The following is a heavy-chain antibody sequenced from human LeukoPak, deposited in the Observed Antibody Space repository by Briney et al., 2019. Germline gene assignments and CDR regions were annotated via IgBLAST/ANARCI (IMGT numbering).Heavy chain of an antibody. D-gene: IGHD3-22*01. CDR2: ISAYNGNT. Sequence: ASVKVSCKASGYTFTSYGISWVRQAPGQGLEWMGWISAYNGNTNYAQKLQGRVTMTTDTSTSTAYMELRSLRSDDPAVYYCARDHYYDSSGSGGYWGQGTLVTVSS. V-gene: IGHV1-18*01. CDR3: ARDHYYDSSGSGGY. J-gene: IGHJ4*02. CDR1: GYTFTSYG.